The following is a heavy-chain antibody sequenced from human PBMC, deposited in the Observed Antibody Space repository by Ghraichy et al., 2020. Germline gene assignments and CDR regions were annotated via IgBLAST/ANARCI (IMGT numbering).Heavy chain of an antibody. CDR2: IYYNGST. CDR1: GDSISSGGYY. Sequence: SETLSLTCTVSGDSISSGGYYWSWIRQHPGKGLEWIGYIYYNGSTYYNPSLKSRLTISVDTSKNHFSLKLSSVTAADTAVYYCARAPYCSGGSCYSGHFEYWGQGTLVTVSS. D-gene: IGHD2-15*01. V-gene: IGHV4-31*03. CDR3: ARAPYCSGGSCYSGHFEY. J-gene: IGHJ4*02.